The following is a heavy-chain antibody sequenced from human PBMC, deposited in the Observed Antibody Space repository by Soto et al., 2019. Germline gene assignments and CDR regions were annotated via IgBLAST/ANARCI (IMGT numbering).Heavy chain of an antibody. V-gene: IGHV1-69*01. D-gene: IGHD1-26*01. CDR1: GGTFSSYA. J-gene: IGHJ4*02. Sequence: QVQLVQSGAEVKKPGSSVKVSCKASGGTFSSYAISWVRQAPGQGLEWMGGIIPIFGTANYAQKFQGRVTITADEAPSTGYVELGSPRSEDKAVYLCAREPQGGYWGGGFDYWGQGTLVTVSS. CDR3: AREPQGGYWGGGFDY. CDR2: IIPIFGTA.